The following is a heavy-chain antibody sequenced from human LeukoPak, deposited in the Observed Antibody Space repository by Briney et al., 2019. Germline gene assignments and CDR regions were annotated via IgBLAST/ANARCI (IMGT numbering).Heavy chain of an antibody. CDR2: INPNSGGT. D-gene: IGHD3-22*01. CDR1: GYTFTGYY. J-gene: IGHJ4*02. Sequence: GASVKVSCTASGYTFTGYYMHWVRQAPGQGLEWMGWINPNSGGTNYAQKFQGRVTMTRDTSISTAYMELSRLRSDDTAVYYCARVRGRGDSSGFDYWGQGTLVTVSS. CDR3: ARVRGRGDSSGFDY. V-gene: IGHV1-2*02.